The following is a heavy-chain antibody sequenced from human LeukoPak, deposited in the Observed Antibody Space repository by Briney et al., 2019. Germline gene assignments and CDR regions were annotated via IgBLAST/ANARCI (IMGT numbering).Heavy chain of an antibody. CDR2: IRYDGSNK. CDR3: AKDPEPTIAVALNWFDP. J-gene: IGHJ5*02. V-gene: IGHV3-30*02. CDR1: GFTFSSYG. D-gene: IGHD6-19*01. Sequence: GSLRLSCAASGFTFSSYGMHWVRQAPGKGLEWVAFIRYDGSNKYYADSVKGRFTISRDNSKNTLYLQMNSLRAEDTAVYYCAKDPEPTIAVALNWFDPWGQGTLVTVSS.